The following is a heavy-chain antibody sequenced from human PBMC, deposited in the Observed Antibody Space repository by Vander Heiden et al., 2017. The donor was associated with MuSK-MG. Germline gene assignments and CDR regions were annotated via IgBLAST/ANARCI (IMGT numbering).Heavy chain of an antibody. J-gene: IGHJ4*02. CDR1: GFTFSDSA. CDR3: TKDITFDY. Sequence: EMQLVESGGGLVQPGGSLKLSCAASGFTFSDSAMHWVSQASGKGLEWVGRIRSKANNYATAYAASVKARFTISRDDSKNTVYLQMNSLKTEDTAVYYCTKDITFDYWGQGTLVTVSS. CDR2: IRSKANNYAT. V-gene: IGHV3-73*01. D-gene: IGHD2-15*01.